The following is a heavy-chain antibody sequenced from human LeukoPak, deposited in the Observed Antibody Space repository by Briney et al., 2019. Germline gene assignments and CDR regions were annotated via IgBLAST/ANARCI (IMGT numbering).Heavy chain of an antibody. CDR3: ARHMVITPFDS. J-gene: IGHJ4*02. Sequence: PGGSLRLSCVASGFPFRDYYFSWVRQAPGQGLEWLSFISASGNIIHYEDSVKGRFTTSRDDAKNSVFLQMDSLRTEDTALYYCARHMVITPFDSWGQGTLVTVSS. CDR1: GFPFRDYY. CDR2: ISASGNII. V-gene: IGHV3-11*01. D-gene: IGHD4/OR15-4a*01.